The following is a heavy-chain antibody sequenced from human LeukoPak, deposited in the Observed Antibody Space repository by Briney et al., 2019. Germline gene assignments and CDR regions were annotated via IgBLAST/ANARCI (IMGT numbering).Heavy chain of an antibody. V-gene: IGHV1-69*05. D-gene: IGHD2-2*01. CDR3: ARGYCSSTSCPPFDY. Sequence: SVKVSCKASGYAFTSYGISWVRQAPGQGLEWMGGIIPIFGTANYAQKFQGRATITTDESTSTAYMELSSLRSEDTAVYYCARGYCSSTSCPPFDYWGQGTLVTVSS. J-gene: IGHJ4*02. CDR2: IIPIFGTA. CDR1: GYAFTSYG.